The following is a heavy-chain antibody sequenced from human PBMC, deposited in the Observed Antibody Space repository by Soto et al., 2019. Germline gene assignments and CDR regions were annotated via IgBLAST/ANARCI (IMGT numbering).Heavy chain of an antibody. CDR1: GFTFSNYA. Sequence: EVLLLESGGGLVQPGGSLRLSCAASGFTFSNYAVNWVRQAPGKGLEWVSTIYGGGDGTHYADSVKGRFTISRDNSKNTLYLQMNSLRAEDTAVYYCAKNRGHETQYYSDSWGQGNLVTVSS. D-gene: IGHD4-4*01. V-gene: IGHV3-23*01. CDR2: IYGGGDGT. J-gene: IGHJ4*02. CDR3: AKNRGHETQYYSDS.